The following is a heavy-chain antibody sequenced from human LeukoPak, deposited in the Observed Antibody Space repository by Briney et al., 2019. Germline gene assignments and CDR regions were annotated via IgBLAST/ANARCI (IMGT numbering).Heavy chain of an antibody. Sequence: GGALRLSCAASGFTFSSYSMNWVGQAAGRELAWVSSISSSSSYIYYADSVKGRFTISRDNAKNSLYLQMNSLRAEDTAVYYCARLGGIVVVPAAMFDYWGQGTLVTVSS. D-gene: IGHD2-2*01. J-gene: IGHJ4*02. CDR2: ISSSSSYI. CDR1: GFTFSSYS. V-gene: IGHV3-21*01. CDR3: ARLGGIVVVPAAMFDY.